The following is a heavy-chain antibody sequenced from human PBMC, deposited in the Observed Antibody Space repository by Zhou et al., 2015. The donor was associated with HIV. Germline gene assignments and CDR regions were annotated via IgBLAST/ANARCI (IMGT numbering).Heavy chain of an antibody. CDR3: AREERGYCSGGSCPFDY. Sequence: VQLVESGGRLVPPGGSLKLVCVASGFNIRSYSMTWVRQAPGKGLEWVAVIWYDGSNKYYADSVKGRFTISRDNSKNTLYLQMNSLRAEDTAVYYCAREERGYCSGGSCPFDYWGQGTLVTVSS. CDR1: GFNIRSYS. V-gene: IGHV3-33*07. J-gene: IGHJ4*02. D-gene: IGHD2-15*01. CDR2: IWYDGSNK.